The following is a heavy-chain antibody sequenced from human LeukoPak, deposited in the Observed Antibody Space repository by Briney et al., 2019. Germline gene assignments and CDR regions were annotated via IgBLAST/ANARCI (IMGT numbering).Heavy chain of an antibody. CDR2: IYTSGST. Sequence: SETLSLTCTVSGFSISSGYYWSWIRQPAGKGLEWIGRIYTSGSTNYNPSLKSRVTMSVDTSKNQFSLKLSSVTAADTAVCYCARGGSGSYGSPYGMDVWGQGTTVTVSS. CDR3: ARGGSGSYGSPYGMDV. V-gene: IGHV4-4*07. CDR1: GFSISSGYY. D-gene: IGHD1-26*01. J-gene: IGHJ6*02.